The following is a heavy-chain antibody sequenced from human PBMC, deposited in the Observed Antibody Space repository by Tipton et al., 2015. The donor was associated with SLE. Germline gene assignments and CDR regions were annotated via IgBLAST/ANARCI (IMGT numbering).Heavy chain of an antibody. CDR1: GGSISSSSYY. V-gene: IGHV4-39*01. CDR2: IYYSGST. J-gene: IGHJ5*02. CDR3: ARHASYYDFWSGGNWFDP. Sequence: TLSLTCTVSGGSISSSSYYWGWIRQPPGKGLEWIGSIYYSGSTYYNPSLKSRVTISADTSKNQFSLKLSSVTAADTAVYYCARHASYYDFWSGGNWFDPWGQGTLVTVSS. D-gene: IGHD3-3*01.